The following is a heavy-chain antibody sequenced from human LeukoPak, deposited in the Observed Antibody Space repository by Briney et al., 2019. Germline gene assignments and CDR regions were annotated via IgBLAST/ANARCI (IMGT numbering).Heavy chain of an antibody. CDR2: ISHDGRNE. CDR3: ASLYNTFDNDS. V-gene: IGHV3-30*04. D-gene: IGHD1-14*01. J-gene: IGHJ4*02. Sequence: GGSLRLSCAASGFTFRTYAMHWVRRAPGKGLEWVAVISHDGRNENYADSVKGRFTASRDNSKNTLYMQMNSLRAEDTAVYYCASLYNTFDNDSWGQGTLVTVSS. CDR1: GFTFRTYA.